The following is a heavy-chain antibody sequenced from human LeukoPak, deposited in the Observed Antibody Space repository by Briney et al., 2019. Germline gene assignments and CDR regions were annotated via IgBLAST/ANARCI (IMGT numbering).Heavy chain of an antibody. CDR1: GVSISSYY. CDR3: ARGRCSSTSSCYYYYMDV. D-gene: IGHD2-2*01. CDR2: IYYSGST. J-gene: IGHJ6*03. Sequence: SETLSLTCTVSGVSISSYYCSWVRQPPGKGLEWIGYIYYSGSTNYNPSLKSRVTISVDTSKNQFSLKLSSVTAADTGLYYCARGRCSSTSSCYYYYMDVWGKGTTVTASS. V-gene: IGHV4-59*12.